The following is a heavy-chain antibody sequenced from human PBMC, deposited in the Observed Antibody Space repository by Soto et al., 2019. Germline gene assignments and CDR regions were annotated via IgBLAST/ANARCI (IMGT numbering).Heavy chain of an antibody. Sequence: EVQLLESGGGLVQPGGSLRLSCAASGFTFSSYAMSWVRQAPGKGLEWVSAISGSGGSTYYADSVKGRFTISRDNSKNTLYLQMNSLRAEVTAVYYCAKTGRYSGSYYGYYFDYWGQGTLVTVSS. J-gene: IGHJ4*02. V-gene: IGHV3-23*01. D-gene: IGHD1-26*01. CDR1: GFTFSSYA. CDR3: AKTGRYSGSYYGYYFDY. CDR2: ISGSGGST.